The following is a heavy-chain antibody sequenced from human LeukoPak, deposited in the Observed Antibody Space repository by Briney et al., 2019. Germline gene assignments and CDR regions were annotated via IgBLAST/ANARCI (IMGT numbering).Heavy chain of an antibody. CDR3: ARGRSSNWYIGYYYYGMDV. V-gene: IGHV4-34*01. D-gene: IGHD6-13*01. Sequence: SEALSLTCAVYGVSFSGYYWSWIRQPPGKGLEWIGEINHSGSTNYNPSLKSRVTISVDTSKNQFSLKLSSVTAADTAVYYCARGRSSNWYIGYYYYGMDVWGQGTTVTVSS. CDR2: INHSGST. CDR1: GVSFSGYY. J-gene: IGHJ6*02.